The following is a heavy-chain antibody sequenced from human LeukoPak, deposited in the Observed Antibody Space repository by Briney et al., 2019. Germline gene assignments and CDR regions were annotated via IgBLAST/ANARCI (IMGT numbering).Heavy chain of an antibody. CDR2: ISSSSSYI. Sequence: PGGSLRLSCAASGFTFSSYSMNWVRQAPGKGLEWVSSISSSSSYIYYADSVKGRFTISRDNAKNSLYLQMNSLRAEDTAVYYCAKIPSVVPAAIIYFDYWGQGTLVTVSS. V-gene: IGHV3-21*04. D-gene: IGHD2-2*01. J-gene: IGHJ4*02. CDR1: GFTFSSYS. CDR3: AKIPSVVPAAIIYFDY.